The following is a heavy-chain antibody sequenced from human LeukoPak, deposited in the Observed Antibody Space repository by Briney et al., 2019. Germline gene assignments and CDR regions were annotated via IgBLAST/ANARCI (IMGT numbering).Heavy chain of an antibody. D-gene: IGHD3-3*01. Sequence: PGGSLRLSCAASGFTFSSYAMTWVRQAPGKGLEWVSVISGSGDTTYYADSVKGRFTISRDNAKKSLSLQMNSLRVEDTAIYYCARETYNDFWSGLNWFDPWGQGTLVTVSS. J-gene: IGHJ5*02. V-gene: IGHV3-23*01. CDR2: ISGSGDTT. CDR3: ARETYNDFWSGLNWFDP. CDR1: GFTFSSYA.